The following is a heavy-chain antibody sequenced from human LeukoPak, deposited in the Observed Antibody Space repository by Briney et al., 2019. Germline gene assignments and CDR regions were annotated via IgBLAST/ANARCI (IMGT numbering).Heavy chain of an antibody. D-gene: IGHD4-17*01. J-gene: IGHJ1*01. Sequence: ASVKVSCKASGGTLSSYAISWVRQAPGQGLEWMGGIIPIFGTANYAQKFQGRVTITADESTSTAYMELSSLRSEDTAVYYCARGEATVPESFQHWGQGTLVTVSS. V-gene: IGHV1-69*13. CDR3: ARGEATVPESFQH. CDR1: GGTLSSYA. CDR2: IIPIFGTA.